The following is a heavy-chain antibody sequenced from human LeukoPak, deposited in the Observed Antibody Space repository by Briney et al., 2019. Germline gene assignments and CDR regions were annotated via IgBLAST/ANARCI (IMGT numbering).Heavy chain of an antibody. D-gene: IGHD1-14*01. Sequence: GGSLRLSCAASGFTFSSYEMNWVRQAPGKGLEWVSSISSSSSYIYYADSVKGRFTISRDNAKNSLYLQMNSLRAEDTAVYYCARDDPERSGMDVWGKGTTVTVSS. CDR2: ISSSSSYI. CDR1: GFTFSSYE. CDR3: ARDDPERSGMDV. J-gene: IGHJ6*04. V-gene: IGHV3-21*01.